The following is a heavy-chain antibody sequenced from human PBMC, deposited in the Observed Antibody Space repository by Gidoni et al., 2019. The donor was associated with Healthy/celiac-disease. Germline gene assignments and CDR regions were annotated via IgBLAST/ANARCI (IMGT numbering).Heavy chain of an antibody. Sequence: QLQLQESGPGLVKPSETLSLTCTVSGGSISSSRYYWGWIRQPPGKGLEWIGSIYYSGSTYYNPSLKSRVTISVDTSKNQFSLKLSSVTAADTAVYYCARHFPWDTAMPPGNWFDPWGQGTLVTVSS. D-gene: IGHD5-18*01. CDR3: ARHFPWDTAMPPGNWFDP. J-gene: IGHJ5*02. CDR2: IYYSGST. V-gene: IGHV4-39*01. CDR1: GGSISSSRYY.